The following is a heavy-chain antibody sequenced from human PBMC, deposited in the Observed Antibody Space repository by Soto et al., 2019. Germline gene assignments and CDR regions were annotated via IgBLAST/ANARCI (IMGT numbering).Heavy chain of an antibody. D-gene: IGHD3-3*01. CDR2: ISYSGST. V-gene: IGHV4-59*08. J-gene: IGHJ6*03. CDR3: ARLGFWSGVYYDMDF. Sequence: SETLSLTCTVSGGSISNYYWSWIRQPPGKGLEWIAYISYSGSTNYNPSLKSRVTISVDTSKNQFSLKLSSVTAADTAVYYCARLGFWSGVYYDMDFWGKGTKVTVSS. CDR1: GGSISNYY.